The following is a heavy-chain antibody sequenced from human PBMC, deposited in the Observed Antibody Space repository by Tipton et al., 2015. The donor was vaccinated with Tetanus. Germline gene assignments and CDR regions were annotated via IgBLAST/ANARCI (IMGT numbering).Heavy chain of an antibody. CDR1: DGSITSSPFF. V-gene: IGHV4-31*02. Sequence: LRLSCSVSDGSITSSPFFWNWIRQQPGKGPEWIGYIYYSGSTFYNPSFESRVTISVDTAKNQFSLKMNSVTAADTAVYYCARDQGGGRVVRLNWFDPWGQGMLVTVSS. CDR2: IYYSGST. CDR3: ARDQGGGRVVRLNWFDP. J-gene: IGHJ5*02. D-gene: IGHD6-6*01.